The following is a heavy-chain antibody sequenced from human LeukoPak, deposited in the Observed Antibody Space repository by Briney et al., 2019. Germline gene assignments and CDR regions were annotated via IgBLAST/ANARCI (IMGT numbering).Heavy chain of an antibody. CDR3: ARICSSTSCFFDY. CDR1: GYTFTGYY. Sequence: ASVKVSCKASGYTFTGYYMHWVRQAPGQGLEWMGRINPNSGGTNYAQKFQGRVTMTRDTSISTAYMELSRLRSDDTAVYYCARICSSTSCFFDYWGQETLVTVSS. V-gene: IGHV1-2*06. D-gene: IGHD2-2*01. CDR2: INPNSGGT. J-gene: IGHJ4*02.